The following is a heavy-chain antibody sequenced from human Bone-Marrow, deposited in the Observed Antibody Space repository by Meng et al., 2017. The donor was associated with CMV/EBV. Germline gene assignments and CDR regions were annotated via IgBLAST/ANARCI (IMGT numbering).Heavy chain of an antibody. CDR1: GYSFTSYW. CDR3: ARLNFNGDSAMVNYYYGMDV. V-gene: IGHV5-51*01. CDR2: IYPGDSDT. D-gene: IGHD5-18*01. Sequence: GGSLRLSCKGSGYSFTSYWIGWVRQMPGKGLEWMGIIYPGDSDTRYSPSFQGQVTISANKSISTAYLQWSSLKASDTAMYYCARLNFNGDSAMVNYYYGMDVWGQGTTVTVYS. J-gene: IGHJ6*01.